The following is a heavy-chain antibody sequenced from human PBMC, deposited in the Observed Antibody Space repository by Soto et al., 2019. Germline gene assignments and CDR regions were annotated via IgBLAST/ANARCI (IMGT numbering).Heavy chain of an antibody. J-gene: IGHJ5*02. V-gene: IGHV3-23*01. CDR1: GFTFSSYA. CDR2: ISGSGGST. D-gene: IGHD3-22*01. Sequence: EVQLLESGGGLVQPGGSLRLSCAASGFTFSSYAMSWVRQAPGKGLEWVSAISGSGGSTYYADSVKGRFTISRDNSKNTLYLQMNSLRAEDTAVYYCAKEKQTTVVITGRLWFAPWGQGTLVTVSS. CDR3: AKEKQTTVVITGRLWFAP.